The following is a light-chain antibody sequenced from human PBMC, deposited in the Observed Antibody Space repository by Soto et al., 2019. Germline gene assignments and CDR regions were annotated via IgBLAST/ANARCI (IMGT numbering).Light chain of an antibody. J-gene: IGLJ3*02. Sequence: QSLLTQPPSASGTPGQRVTISCSGSSSNIGSNYVYWYQQLPGTAPKLLIYRNNQRPSGVPDRFSGSKSGTSASLAISGLRSEDEADYYCAAWDDSLWVFGGGTKLTVL. CDR1: SSNIGSNY. CDR3: AAWDDSLWV. V-gene: IGLV1-47*01. CDR2: RNN.